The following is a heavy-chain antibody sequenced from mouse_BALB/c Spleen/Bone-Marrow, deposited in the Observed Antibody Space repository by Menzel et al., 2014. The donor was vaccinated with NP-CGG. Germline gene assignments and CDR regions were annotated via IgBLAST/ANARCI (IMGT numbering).Heavy chain of an antibody. J-gene: IGHJ4*01. CDR3: ARQRDGSYAMDY. CDR2: ISSGGSYT. D-gene: IGHD2-3*01. V-gene: IGHV5-9-3*01. CDR1: GFTFSSYA. Sequence: EVHLVESGGGLAKPGGSLKLSCAASGFTFSSYAMSWVRQTPEKRLEWVATISSGGSYTYYPDSVKGRFTISRDNAKNTLYLQMSSLRSEDTAMYYCARQRDGSYAMDYWGQGASVTVSS.